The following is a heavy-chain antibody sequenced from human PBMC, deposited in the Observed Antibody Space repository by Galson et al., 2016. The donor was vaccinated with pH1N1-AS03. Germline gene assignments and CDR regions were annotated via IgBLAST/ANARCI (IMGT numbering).Heavy chain of an antibody. J-gene: IGHJ3*02. CDR2: IYSGGST. V-gene: IGHV3-66*02. D-gene: IGHD4-23*01. CDR1: GFTVSSKY. Sequence: SLRLSCAVSGFTVSSKYMSWVRQAPEKGLEWVSSIYSGGSTYYTDSVKGRFTISRDDSKATLFLQMSSLRPEDTAVYYCASVASAWPTVGAFGIWGQGTVVTVSS. CDR3: ASVASAWPTVGAFGI.